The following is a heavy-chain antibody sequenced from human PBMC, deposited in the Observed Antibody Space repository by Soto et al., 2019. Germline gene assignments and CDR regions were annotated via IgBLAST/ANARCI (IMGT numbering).Heavy chain of an antibody. D-gene: IGHD3-10*01. V-gene: IGHV3-23*01. CDR1: GFTFSSYA. CDR3: AKLSSLWFGELLPPSAYYYYGMEV. J-gene: IGHJ6*02. Sequence: PGGSLRLSCAASGFTFSSYAMSWVRQAPGKGLEWVSAISGSGGSTYYADSVKGRFTISRDNSKNTLYLQMNSLRAEDTAVYYCAKLSSLWFGELLPPSAYYYYGMEVWGQGTTVTLSS. CDR2: ISGSGGST.